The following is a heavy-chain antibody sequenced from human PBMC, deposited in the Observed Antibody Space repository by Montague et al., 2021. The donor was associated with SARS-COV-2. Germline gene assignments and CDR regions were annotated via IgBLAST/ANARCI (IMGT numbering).Heavy chain of an antibody. D-gene: IGHD1-26*01. CDR3: ARARSGSYYSSFDY. V-gene: IGHV3-30*04. J-gene: IGHJ4*02. Sequence: SLRLSCAASGFTFSSYAMHWVRQAPGKGLEWVTVISYDENNKYYADSVRGRFTISRDNSKNTLYLQMSSLRAEDTAVYCCARARSGSYYSSFDYWGQGTLVTVSS. CDR1: GFTFSSYA. CDR2: ISYDENNK.